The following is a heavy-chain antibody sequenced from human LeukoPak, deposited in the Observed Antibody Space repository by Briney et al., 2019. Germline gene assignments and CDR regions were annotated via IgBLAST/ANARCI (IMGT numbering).Heavy chain of an antibody. D-gene: IGHD3-22*01. J-gene: IGHJ5*02. CDR1: GGSFSGYY. CDR3: ARDRGGYDWFDP. CDR2: IYTSGST. V-gene: IGHV4-4*07. Sequence: SETLSLTCAVYGGSFSGYYWSWIRQPAGKGLEWIGRIYTSGSTNYNPSLKSRVTMSVDTSKNQFSLKLSSVTAADTAVYYCARDRGGYDWFDPWGQGTLVTVSS.